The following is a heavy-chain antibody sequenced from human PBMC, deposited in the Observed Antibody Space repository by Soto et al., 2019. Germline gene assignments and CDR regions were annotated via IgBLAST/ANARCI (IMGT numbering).Heavy chain of an antibody. CDR2: ISGSGGST. Sequence: GGSLRLSCAASGFTFSSYAMSWVRQAPGKGLEWVSAISGSGGSTYYADSVKGRFTISRVNSKNTLYLQMNSLRAEDTAVYYCETDQRLLEWYRSGMDVWAQGTTVT. CDR3: ETDQRLLEWYRSGMDV. V-gene: IGHV3-23*01. J-gene: IGHJ6*02. D-gene: IGHD3-3*01. CDR1: GFTFSSYA.